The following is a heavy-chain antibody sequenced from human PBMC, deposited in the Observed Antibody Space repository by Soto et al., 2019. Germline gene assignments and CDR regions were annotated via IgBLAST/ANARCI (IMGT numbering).Heavy chain of an antibody. Sequence: GGSLRLSCAASGFTFSSYAMHWVRQAPGKGLEWVAVISYDGSNKYYADSVKGRFTISRDNSKNTLYLQMNSLRAEDTAVYYYARDWGGLVGATGRPGEADAFDIWGQGTIVTVSS. CDR1: GFTFSSYA. J-gene: IGHJ3*02. D-gene: IGHD1-26*01. CDR3: ARDWGGLVGATGRPGEADAFDI. V-gene: IGHV3-30-3*01. CDR2: ISYDGSNK.